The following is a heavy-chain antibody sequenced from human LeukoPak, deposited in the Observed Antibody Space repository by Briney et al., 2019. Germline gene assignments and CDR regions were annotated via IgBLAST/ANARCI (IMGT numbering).Heavy chain of an antibody. V-gene: IGHV4-61*02. Sequence: PSQTLSLTCTVSGGSISTALYYWTWIRQPAGKGLEWIGRIYSNGWTDYNPPLKSRVSISIDTSKNHFSLKMSLATAADTAVYYCASLAYCSGGNCLGNWFDPWGQGTLVTVSS. D-gene: IGHD2-15*01. CDR1: GGSISTALYY. J-gene: IGHJ5*02. CDR3: ASLAYCSGGNCLGNWFDP. CDR2: IYSNGWT.